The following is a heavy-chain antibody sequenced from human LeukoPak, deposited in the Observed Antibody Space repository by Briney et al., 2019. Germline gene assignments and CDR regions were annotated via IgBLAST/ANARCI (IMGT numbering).Heavy chain of an antibody. CDR2: IYYSGST. D-gene: IGHD3-9*01. CDR3: ARGLLYYDILTGYPRGDAFDI. Sequence: PSETLSLTCTVSGGSISSYYWSWIRQPPGKGLEWIGYIYYSGSTNYNPSLKSRVTISVDTSKNQFSLKLSSVTAADTAVYYCARGLLYYDILTGYPRGDAFDIWGQGTMVTVSS. CDR1: GGSISSYY. V-gene: IGHV4-59*01. J-gene: IGHJ3*02.